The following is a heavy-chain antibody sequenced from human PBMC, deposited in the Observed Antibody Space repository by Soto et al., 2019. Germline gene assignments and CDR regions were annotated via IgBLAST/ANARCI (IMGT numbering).Heavy chain of an antibody. V-gene: IGHV1-69*01. J-gene: IGHJ6*02. CDR3: ARDYDFWSGYSHYYYYYGMDV. D-gene: IGHD3-3*01. CDR1: GGTFSSYA. CDR2: IIPIFGTA. Sequence: QVQLAQSGAEVKKPGSSVKVSCKASGGTFSSYAISWVRQAPGQGLEWMGGIIPIFGTANYAQKFQGRVTITADESTSTAYMELSSLRSEDTAVYYCARDYDFWSGYSHYYYYYGMDVWGQGTTVTVSS.